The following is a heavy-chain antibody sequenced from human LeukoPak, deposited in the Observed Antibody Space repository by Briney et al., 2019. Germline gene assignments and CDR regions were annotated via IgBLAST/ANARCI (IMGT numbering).Heavy chain of an antibody. D-gene: IGHD1-26*01. Sequence: SETLSLTCAVYGGSFSGYYWSWIRQPPGKGLEWIGEINHSGSTNYNPSLKSRVTISVDTSKNQFSLKLSSVTAADTAVYYCARDYGWELLFPTEPFDYWGQGTLVTVSS. CDR2: INHSGST. J-gene: IGHJ4*02. V-gene: IGHV4-34*01. CDR3: ARDYGWELLFPTEPFDY. CDR1: GGSFSGYY.